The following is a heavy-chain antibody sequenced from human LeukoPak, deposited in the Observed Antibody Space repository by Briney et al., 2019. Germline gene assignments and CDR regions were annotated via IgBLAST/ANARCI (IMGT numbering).Heavy chain of an antibody. CDR3: ARTPGGHFDLFDI. CDR1: GFTFSSYG. J-gene: IGHJ3*02. Sequence: PGRSLRLSCAASGFTFSSYGMHWVRQAPGKGLEWVAVIWYDGSNKYYADSVKGRFTISRDNSKNTLYLQMNSLRAEDTAVYYCARTPGGHFDLFDIWGQGTMVTVSS. CDR2: IWYDGSNK. V-gene: IGHV3-33*01. D-gene: IGHD3-9*01.